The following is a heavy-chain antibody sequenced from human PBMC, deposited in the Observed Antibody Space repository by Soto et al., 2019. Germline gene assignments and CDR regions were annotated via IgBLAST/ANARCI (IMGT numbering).Heavy chain of an antibody. CDR1: GGSISSYY. J-gene: IGHJ4*02. D-gene: IGHD2-15*01. Sequence: QVQLQESGPGLVKPSETLSLTCTVSGGSISSYYWSWIRQPPGKGLEWIGYIYYSGSTNYNPSLKSRVTISVDTSTHQFSRKLSSVTAADTAVYYCARQYCSGGSRRFDYWGQGTLVTVSS. CDR2: IYYSGST. V-gene: IGHV4-59*01. CDR3: ARQYCSGGSRRFDY.